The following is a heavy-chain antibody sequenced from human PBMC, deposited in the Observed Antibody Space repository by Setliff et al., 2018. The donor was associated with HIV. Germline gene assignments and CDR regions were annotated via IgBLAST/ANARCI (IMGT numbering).Heavy chain of an antibody. CDR1: GVSISSSSSY. CDR3: VRLTGYCSGDSCSSGEFDY. D-gene: IGHD2-15*01. CDR2: VYYNGKT. Sequence: SETLSLTCTVAGVSISSSSSYWGWIRQPPEKGLEWIGNVYYNGKTYNNPSLKSRVTVSVDTSKNQFSLKMSAVTAADTGMYYCVRLTGYCSGDSCSSGEFDYWGQGALVTVSS. V-gene: IGHV4-39*01. J-gene: IGHJ4*02.